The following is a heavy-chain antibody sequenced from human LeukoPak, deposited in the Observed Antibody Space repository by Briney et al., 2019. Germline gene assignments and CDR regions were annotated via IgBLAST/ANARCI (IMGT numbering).Heavy chain of an antibody. CDR3: AREYGTIIFDY. Sequence: GGSLRLSCTVSGFTVSSDSMSWVRQAPGKGLEWVSFIYSGGSTHYSDSVKGRFTISRDNSKNTLYLQMNSLRAEDTAVYYCAREYGTIIFDYWGRGTLVTVSS. CDR2: IYSGGST. CDR1: GFTVSSDS. D-gene: IGHD1-1*01. J-gene: IGHJ4*02. V-gene: IGHV3-53*05.